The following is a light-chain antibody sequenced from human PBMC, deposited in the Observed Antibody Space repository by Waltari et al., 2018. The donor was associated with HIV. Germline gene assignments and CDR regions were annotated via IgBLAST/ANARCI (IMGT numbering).Light chain of an antibody. Sequence: QSALTQPASVSGSPGQSIPISCPGTSSDVGGYNYVSWYQQHPGKAPNLMIYDVSNRPSGVSNRFSGSKSGNTASLTISGLQAEDEADYYCSSYTSSSTLEVFGGGTKLTVL. V-gene: IGLV2-14*03. CDR2: DVS. CDR1: SSDVGGYNY. J-gene: IGLJ3*02. CDR3: SSYTSSSTLEV.